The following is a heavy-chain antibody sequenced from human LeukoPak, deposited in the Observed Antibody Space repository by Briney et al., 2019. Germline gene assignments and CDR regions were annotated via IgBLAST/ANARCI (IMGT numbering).Heavy chain of an antibody. V-gene: IGHV4-4*07. CDR1: GGSISSYY. D-gene: IGHD3-16*02. J-gene: IGHJ5*02. CDR3: ARGKEKYDYVWGSYRPHNWFDP. CDR2: IYTSGST. Sequence: SETLSLTCTVSGGSISSYYWSWIRQPAGKGLEWIGRIYTSGSTNYNPSLKGRVTMSVDTSKNQFSLKLSSVTAADTAVYYCARGKEKYDYVWGSYRPHNWFDPWGQGTLVTVSS.